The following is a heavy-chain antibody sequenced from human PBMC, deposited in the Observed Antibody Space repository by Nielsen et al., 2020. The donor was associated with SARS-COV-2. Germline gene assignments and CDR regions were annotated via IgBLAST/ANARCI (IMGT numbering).Heavy chain of an antibody. CDR3: ATSNLVTGVTYYYYGMDV. V-gene: IGHV1-24*01. J-gene: IGHJ6*02. CDR2: FDPEDGET. Sequence: ASVKVSCKASGYTFTSYAMNWVRQAPGKGLEWMGGFDPEDGETIYAQKFQGRVTMTEDTSTDTAYMELSSLRSEDTAVYYCATSNLVTGVTYYYYGMDVWGQGTTVTVSS. CDR1: GYTFTSYA. D-gene: IGHD7-27*01.